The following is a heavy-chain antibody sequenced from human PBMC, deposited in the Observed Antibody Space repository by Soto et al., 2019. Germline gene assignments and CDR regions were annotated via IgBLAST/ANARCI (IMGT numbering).Heavy chain of an antibody. D-gene: IGHD4-17*01. V-gene: IGHV4-30-4*01. CDR1: GASVRSGDYY. CDR2: IYNSGGS. J-gene: IGHJ4*02. Sequence: SETLSLTCSVSGASVRSGDYYWSCIRQAPGKGLEWIGYIYNSGGSYYNPSLKGRLTISIDTSKNQFSLKLNSVTAADTAIYYCVGTGTTDDYWGRGTLVTVTS. CDR3: VGTGTTDDY.